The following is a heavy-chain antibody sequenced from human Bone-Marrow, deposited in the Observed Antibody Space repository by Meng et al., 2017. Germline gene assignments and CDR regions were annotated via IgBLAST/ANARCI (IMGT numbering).Heavy chain of an antibody. CDR3: ARDRGYSGYDSRGPTDY. D-gene: IGHD5-12*01. J-gene: IGHJ4*02. V-gene: IGHV1-3*01. CDR2: INAGNGNT. CDR1: GGTFSSYA. Sequence: ASVKVSCKASGGTFSSYAMHWVRQAPGQRLEWMGWINAGNGNTKYSQKFQGRVTITRDTSASTAYMELSSLRSEDTAVYYCARDRGYSGYDSRGPTDYWGQGTLVTVSS.